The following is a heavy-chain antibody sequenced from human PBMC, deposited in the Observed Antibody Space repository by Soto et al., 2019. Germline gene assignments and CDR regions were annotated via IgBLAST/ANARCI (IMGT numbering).Heavy chain of an antibody. V-gene: IGHV1-2*04. CDR1: GYTFSDSY. CDR3: ARGKFYDSTAYYLDY. J-gene: IGHJ4*02. D-gene: IGHD3-22*01. CDR2: INTNRGGT. Sequence: GASVKVSCKASGYTFSDSYMHWVRQVPGQGLEWMGWINTNRGGTNYAQKFQGWVTMTSDTFISTAYLELSRLKSDDTAVYYCARGKFYDSTAYYLDYWGQGTQVTVSS.